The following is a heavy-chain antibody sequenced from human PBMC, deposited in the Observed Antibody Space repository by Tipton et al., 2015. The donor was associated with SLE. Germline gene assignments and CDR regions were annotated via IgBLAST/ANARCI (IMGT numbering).Heavy chain of an antibody. J-gene: IGHJ3*02. CDR2: IYTSGST. Sequence: TLSLTCTVSGGSTSSGSYYWSWIRQPAGKGLEWIGRIYTSGSTNYNPSLKSRFTISVDTSKNQFSRKLSSVTAADTAVYYCARDIGGRGGDCYAFDIWGQGTMVTVSS. CDR3: ARDIGGRGGDCYAFDI. V-gene: IGHV4-61*02. CDR1: GGSTSSGSYY. D-gene: IGHD2-21*01.